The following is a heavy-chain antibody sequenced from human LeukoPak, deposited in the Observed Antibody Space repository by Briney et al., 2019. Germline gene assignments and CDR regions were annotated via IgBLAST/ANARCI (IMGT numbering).Heavy chain of an antibody. V-gene: IGHV4-39*01. J-gene: IGHJ4*02. Sequence: PSETLSLTCTVSGGSISSSSYYWGWIRQPPGKGLEWIGSIYYSGSTYYNPSLKSRVSISVDTSKSQFSLKLSSVTAADTAVYYCARRGTTVTMKYFDYWGQGTLVTVSS. CDR2: IYYSGST. D-gene: IGHD4-17*01. CDR3: ARRGTTVTMKYFDY. CDR1: GGSISSSSYY.